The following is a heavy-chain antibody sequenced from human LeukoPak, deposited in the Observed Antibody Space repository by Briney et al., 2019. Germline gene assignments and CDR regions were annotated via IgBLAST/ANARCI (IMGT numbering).Heavy chain of an antibody. Sequence: ASVKVSCKASGYTFTSYGITWVRQAPGQGLEWMGWISAHNGNTNYAQKLQGRVTMTADTSTSTAYMELRGLRSDDTAVYYCAKGGWNIWGSYRYSVAGYWGQGTLVTVSS. CDR3: AKGGWNIWGSYRYSVAGY. J-gene: IGHJ4*02. D-gene: IGHD3-16*02. V-gene: IGHV1-18*01. CDR2: ISAHNGNT. CDR1: GYTFTSYG.